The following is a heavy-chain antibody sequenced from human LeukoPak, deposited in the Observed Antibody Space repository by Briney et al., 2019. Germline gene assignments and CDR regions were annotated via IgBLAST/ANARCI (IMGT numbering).Heavy chain of an antibody. CDR2: INTDGSST. Sequence: GGSLRLSCAASGFTFSSYATHWVRQAPGKGLVWVSRINTDGSSTSYADSVKGRFTISRDNAKNTLYLQMNSLRAEDTAVYYCARDDFWSGPDYWGQGTLVTVSS. D-gene: IGHD3-3*01. J-gene: IGHJ4*02. V-gene: IGHV3-74*01. CDR3: ARDDFWSGPDY. CDR1: GFTFSSYA.